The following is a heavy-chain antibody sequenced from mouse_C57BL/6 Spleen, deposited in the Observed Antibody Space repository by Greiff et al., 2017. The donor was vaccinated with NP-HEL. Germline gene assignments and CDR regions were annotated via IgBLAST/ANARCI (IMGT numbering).Heavy chain of an antibody. Sequence: EVQLQESGAELVRPGASVKLSCTASGFNIKDDYMHWVKQRPEQGLEWIGWIDPENGDTEYASKFQGKATITADTSSNTAYLQLSSLTSEDTAVYYCTIWVYDGYFDYWGQGTTLTVSS. D-gene: IGHD2-3*01. CDR1: GFNIKDDY. V-gene: IGHV14-4*01. CDR3: TIWVYDGYFDY. CDR2: IDPENGDT. J-gene: IGHJ2*01.